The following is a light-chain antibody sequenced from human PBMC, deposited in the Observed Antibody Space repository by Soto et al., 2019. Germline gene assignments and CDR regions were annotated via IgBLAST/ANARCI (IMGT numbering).Light chain of an antibody. CDR1: QGGSRW. Sequence: DIQMTQSPSTLSASIGDRVTITCRASQGGSRWLAWYQQKPGRAPKLLIYDASTLESGVPSRFGGSGSGTEFTLTINSLQTDDFAIYYCQQYNSYSRTFGQGTKVEIK. V-gene: IGKV1-5*01. CDR2: DAS. CDR3: QQYNSYSRT. J-gene: IGKJ1*01.